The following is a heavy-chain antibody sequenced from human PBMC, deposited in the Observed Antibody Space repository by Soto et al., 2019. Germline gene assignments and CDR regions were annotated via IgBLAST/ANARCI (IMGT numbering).Heavy chain of an antibody. CDR1: GGSISSYY. V-gene: IGHV4-59*01. J-gene: IGHJ4*02. Sequence: SETLSLTCTVSGGSISSYYCSWIRQPPGKGLEWIGYIYYSGSTNYNPSLKSRVTISVDTSKNQFSLKLSSVTAADTAVYYCARTIVVVPAAMGGVYFDYWGQGTLVTVSS. CDR2: IYYSGST. D-gene: IGHD2-2*01. CDR3: ARTIVVVPAAMGGVYFDY.